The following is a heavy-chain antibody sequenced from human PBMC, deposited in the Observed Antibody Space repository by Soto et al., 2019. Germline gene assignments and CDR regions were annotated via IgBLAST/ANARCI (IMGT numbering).Heavy chain of an antibody. CDR1: GYSFTSYW. CDR2: IYPGDSDT. Sequence: SLKISCKGSGYSFTSYWIGWVRQMPGKGLEWMGIIYPGDSDTRYSPSFQGQVTISADKSISTAYLQWSSLKASDTAMYYCAREPNYYDSSGYKGDAFDIWGQGTMVTVSS. CDR3: AREPNYYDSSGYKGDAFDI. V-gene: IGHV5-51*01. D-gene: IGHD3-22*01. J-gene: IGHJ3*02.